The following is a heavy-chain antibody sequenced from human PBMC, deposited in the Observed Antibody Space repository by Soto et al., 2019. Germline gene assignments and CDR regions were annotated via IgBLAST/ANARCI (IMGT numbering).Heavy chain of an antibody. D-gene: IGHD6-13*01. J-gene: IGHJ4*02. CDR2: IYYSGST. CDR1: GGSISSSSYY. Sequence: QLQLQESGPGLVKPSETLSLTCTVSGGSISSSSYYWGWIRQPPGKGLEWIGSIYYSGSTYYNPSLKSRVTISVDTSKNQFSLKLSSVTAADTAVYYCASREAAAGLDYWGQGTLVTVSS. V-gene: IGHV4-39*01. CDR3: ASREAAAGLDY.